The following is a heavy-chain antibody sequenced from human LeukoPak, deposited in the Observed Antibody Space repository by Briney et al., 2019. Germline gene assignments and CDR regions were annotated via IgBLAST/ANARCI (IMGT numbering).Heavy chain of an antibody. CDR1: GGSISSYY. J-gene: IGHJ4*02. V-gene: IGHV4-59*01. CDR3: ARGGSGPLMDY. CDR2: IYYSGST. D-gene: IGHD2-15*01. Sequence: PSETLSLTCTVSGGSISSYYWSWIRQPPGKGLEWIGYIYYSGSTNYNPSLKSRVTISVDTSKNQFSLKLSSVTAADTAVYYCARGGSGPLMDYWGQGTLVTVSS.